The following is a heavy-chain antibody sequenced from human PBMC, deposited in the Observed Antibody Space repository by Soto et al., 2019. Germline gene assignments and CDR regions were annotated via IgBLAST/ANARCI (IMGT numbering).Heavy chain of an antibody. CDR1: GFSLSTSGVG. V-gene: IGHV2-5*02. Sequence: QITLKESGPSLVKPTQTLTLTCTFSGFSLSTSGVGVGWIRQPPGKALEWLALIYWDDDKRYSPSLKSRLTITKDPSKNQVVLTMTNMDPVDTATYYCAHTELGTKLDYWGQGTLVTVSS. J-gene: IGHJ4*02. D-gene: IGHD7-27*01. CDR2: IYWDDDK. CDR3: AHTELGTKLDY.